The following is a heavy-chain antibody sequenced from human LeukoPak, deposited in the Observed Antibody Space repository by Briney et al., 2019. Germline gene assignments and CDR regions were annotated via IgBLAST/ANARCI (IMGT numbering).Heavy chain of an antibody. V-gene: IGHV3-11*05. Sequence: GGSLRLSCAASGFTFSGYYMSWIRQAPGKGLEWVSYISSSSSYTNYADSVKSRFTISRDNAKNSLYLQMNSLRAEDTAVYYCARDRGLAVAGTAEFDYWGQGTLVTVSS. J-gene: IGHJ4*02. CDR2: ISSSSSYT. CDR1: GFTFSGYY. D-gene: IGHD6-19*01. CDR3: ARDRGLAVAGTAEFDY.